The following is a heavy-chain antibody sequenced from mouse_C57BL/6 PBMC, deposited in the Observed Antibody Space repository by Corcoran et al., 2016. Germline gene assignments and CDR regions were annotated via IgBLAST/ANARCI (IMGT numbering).Heavy chain of an antibody. CDR2: INTYSGVP. J-gene: IGHJ3*01. V-gene: IGHV9-3*01. D-gene: IGHD2-1*01. CDR1: GYTFTTYG. CDR3: AKIYYGKSLFAY. Sequence: QLQLVQSGPELKKPGETVKISCKASGYTFTTYGMSWVKQAPGKGLKWMGWINTYSGVPTYADDFKGRFAFSLETSASTAYLQINNLKNEDTATYFCAKIYYGKSLFAYWGQGTLVTVSA.